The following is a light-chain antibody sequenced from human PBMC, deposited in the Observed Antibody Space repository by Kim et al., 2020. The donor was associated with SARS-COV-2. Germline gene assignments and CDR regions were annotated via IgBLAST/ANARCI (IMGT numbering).Light chain of an antibody. J-gene: IGKJ1*01. Sequence: VSPEERPTLACKASRIVSSKLACTHQKPGQPPRLLIYDASTRTTGIPARFRGGGSGTEFTLTIGGLQSEDFAVYSCQRYNDWRWTFGQGTKV. CDR1: RIVSSK. V-gene: IGKV3-15*01. CDR3: QRYNDWRWT. CDR2: DAS.